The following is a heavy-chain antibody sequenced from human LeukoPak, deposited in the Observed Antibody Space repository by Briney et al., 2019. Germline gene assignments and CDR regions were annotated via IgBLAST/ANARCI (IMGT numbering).Heavy chain of an antibody. D-gene: IGHD6-13*01. CDR1: GFTFSSYA. V-gene: IGHV3-30*04. Sequence: GGSLRLSCAASGFTFSSYAMHWVRQAPGKGLEWVAVISYDGSNKYYADSVKGRFTISRDNSKNTLYLQMNSLRAEDTAVYYCAREGQQLALDYWGQGTLVTVSS. J-gene: IGHJ4*02. CDR3: AREGQQLALDY. CDR2: ISYDGSNK.